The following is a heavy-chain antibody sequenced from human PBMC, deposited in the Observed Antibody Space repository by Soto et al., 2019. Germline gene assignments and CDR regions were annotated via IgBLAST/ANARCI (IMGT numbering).Heavy chain of an antibody. V-gene: IGHV3-11*05. CDR1: GFTFSDYY. D-gene: IGHD3-22*01. CDR3: ARDRLRYYDSSGYFL. Sequence: QVQLVESGGGLVKPGGSLRLSCAASGFTFSDYYMSWIRQAPGKGLEWVSYISSSSSYTNYADSVKGRFTISRDNAKNSMYLQMNSLRAEDTAVYYCARDRLRYYDSSGYFLCGRGTLVTVSS. CDR2: ISSSSSYT. J-gene: IGHJ2*01.